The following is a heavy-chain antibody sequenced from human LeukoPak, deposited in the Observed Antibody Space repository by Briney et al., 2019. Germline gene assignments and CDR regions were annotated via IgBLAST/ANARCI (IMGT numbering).Heavy chain of an antibody. Sequence: GGSLRLSCAASGFTFSSYAMSWVRQAPGKGLEWVSAITGGAGSTYYADSVKGRFTISRDNSKNTLYLQMDSLRAEDTAVYYCTRGHSEYIWGSYRRDDYWGQGTLVTVSS. D-gene: IGHD3-16*02. J-gene: IGHJ4*02. CDR1: GFTFSSYA. CDR3: TRGHSEYIWGSYRRDDY. CDR2: ITGGAGST. V-gene: IGHV3-23*01.